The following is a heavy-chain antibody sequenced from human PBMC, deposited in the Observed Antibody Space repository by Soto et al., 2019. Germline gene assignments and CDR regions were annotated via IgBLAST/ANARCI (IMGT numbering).Heavy chain of an antibody. J-gene: IGHJ4*02. CDR2: ISGSGGST. CDR3: AKEGAPTVYYYGSGSYYHY. CDR1: GFTFSSYA. V-gene: IGHV3-23*01. Sequence: EVQLLESGGGLVQPGGSLRLSCAASGFTFSSYAMSWVRQAPGKGLEWVSAISGSGGSTYYADSVKGRFTISRDNSKNTLYLQMNSLRAEYTAVYFCAKEGAPTVYYYGSGSYYHYWGQGTLVTISS. D-gene: IGHD3-10*01.